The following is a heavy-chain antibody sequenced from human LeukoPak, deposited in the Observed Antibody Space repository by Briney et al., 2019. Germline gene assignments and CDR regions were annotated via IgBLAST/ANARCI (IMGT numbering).Heavy chain of an antibody. CDR1: GGSISSSSYY. D-gene: IGHD1-20*01. CDR2: IYYSGST. V-gene: IGHV4-39*01. Sequence: SETLSLTCTVSGGSISSSSYYWGWIRQPPGKGLEWIVNIYYSGSTYYNPSLKSRVTISVDTSKNQFSLNLSSVTAADTAVYYCARRVRDSITGTTYYFDYWGQGTLVTVSS. J-gene: IGHJ4*02. CDR3: ARRVRDSITGTTYYFDY.